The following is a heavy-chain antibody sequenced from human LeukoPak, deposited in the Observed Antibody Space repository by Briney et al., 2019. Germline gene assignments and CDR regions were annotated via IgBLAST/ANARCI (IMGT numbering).Heavy chain of an antibody. V-gene: IGHV3-30*03. CDR2: ISYDGSNK. J-gene: IGHJ4*02. CDR3: ARDRLRRHFDY. Sequence: GALRLSCAASGFTFSSYGMHWVRQAPGKGLEWVAVISYDGSNKYYADSVKGRFTISRDNSKNTLYLQMNSLRAEDTAVYYCARDRLRRHFDYWGQGTLVTVSS. CDR1: GFTFSSYG. D-gene: IGHD2-15*01.